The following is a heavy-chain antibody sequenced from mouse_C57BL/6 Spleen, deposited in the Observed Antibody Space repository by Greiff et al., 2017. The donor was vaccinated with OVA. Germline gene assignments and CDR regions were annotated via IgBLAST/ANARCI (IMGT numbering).Heavy chain of an antibody. CDR3: ERWGTTVDGWYGDV. Sequence: QVQLQQPGAELVRPGSSVKLSCKASGYTFTSYWMHWVKQRPIQGLEWIGNIYPSDSETHYNQKFKDKATLTADKSSSTAYMQLSRLTTEDSAVYDCERWGTTVDGWYGDVWGTGTTVTVSA. V-gene: IGHV1-52*01. CDR2: IYPSDSET. J-gene: IGHJ1*03. D-gene: IGHD1-1*01. CDR1: GYTFTSYW.